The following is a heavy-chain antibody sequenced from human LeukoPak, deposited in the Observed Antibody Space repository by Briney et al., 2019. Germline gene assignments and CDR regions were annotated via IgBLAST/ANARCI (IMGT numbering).Heavy chain of an antibody. CDR2: ISSSSSYI. J-gene: IGHJ4*02. V-gene: IGHV3-21*01. CDR1: AFTFSSYS. D-gene: IGHD2-2*01. CDR3: AADCSSTSCPHFFDY. Sequence: PGGSLRLSCAASAFTFSSYSMNWVRQAPGKGLEWVSSISSSSSYIYYADSVKGRFTISRDNAKNSLYLQMNSLRVEDTAVYYCAADCSSTSCPHFFDYWGQGTLVTVSS.